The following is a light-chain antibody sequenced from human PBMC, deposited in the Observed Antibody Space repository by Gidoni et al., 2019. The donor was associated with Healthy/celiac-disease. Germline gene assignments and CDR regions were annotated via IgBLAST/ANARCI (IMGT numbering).Light chain of an antibody. CDR2: AAS. J-gene: IGKJ1*01. V-gene: IGKV1-39*01. CDR3: QQSYSTPET. CDR1: QSISSY. Sequence: DIHVTPAPSSLAASVGDRVTITCRASQSISSYLNWYQQKPGKAPQLLIYAASSLQSGVPSRFSGSGSGTDFTLTISSLQPEDFGTYYCQQSYSTPETFGQGTKVEIK.